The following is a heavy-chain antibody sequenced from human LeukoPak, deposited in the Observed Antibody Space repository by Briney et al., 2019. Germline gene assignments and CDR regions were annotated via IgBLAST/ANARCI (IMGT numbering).Heavy chain of an antibody. CDR3: ASFGGSYDY. CDR2: IIPILGIA. Sequence: GSSVKVSCKASGGTFISYAISWVRQAPGQGLEWMGRIIPILGIANYAQKFQGRVTITADKSTSTAYMELSSLRSEDTAVYYCASFGGSYDYWGQGTLVTVSS. D-gene: IGHD1-26*01. V-gene: IGHV1-69*04. CDR1: GGTFISYA. J-gene: IGHJ4*02.